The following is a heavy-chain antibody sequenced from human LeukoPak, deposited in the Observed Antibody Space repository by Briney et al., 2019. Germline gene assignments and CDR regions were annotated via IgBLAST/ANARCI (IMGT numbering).Heavy chain of an antibody. CDR1: GFTFSIYA. CDR2: ITSRGEST. CDR3: ARDRNYDFWSGYFYWFDP. V-gene: IGHV3-23*01. J-gene: IGHJ5*02. Sequence: QPGGSLRLSCAASGFTFSIYAMSWVRQAPGKGLQWVSSITSRGESTWYVDSVKGRFTITRDNSENTLYLQMHSLRAEDTAVYYCARDRNYDFWSGYFYWFDPWGQGTLVTLSS. D-gene: IGHD3-3*01.